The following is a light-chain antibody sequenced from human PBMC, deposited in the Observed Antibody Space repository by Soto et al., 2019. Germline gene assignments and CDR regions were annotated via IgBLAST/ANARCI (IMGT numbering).Light chain of an antibody. CDR1: SSDVGAYIF. CDR2: DVT. J-gene: IGLJ1*01. Sequence: QSVLTQPRSVSGSPGQSVTISCTGTSSDVGAYIFVSWFQQHPGKAPQLMIYDVTKRPSGVPDRFSGSKSGNTASLTISGLQAEDEAEYFCFSFTTTSTHVFGTGTKLTVL. CDR3: FSFTTTSTHV. V-gene: IGLV2-11*01.